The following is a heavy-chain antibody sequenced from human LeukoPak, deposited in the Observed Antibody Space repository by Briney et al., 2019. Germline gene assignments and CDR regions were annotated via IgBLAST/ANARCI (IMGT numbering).Heavy chain of an antibody. CDR1: GFTFSSHG. CDR2: ISGSGDNT. V-gene: IGHV3-23*01. D-gene: IGHD3-3*01. J-gene: IGHJ4*02. Sequence: GGTLRLSCAASGFTFSSHGMSWVRQAPGKGLEWVSTISGSGDNTYYADSVKGRFTISRDNSKNTLYLQMNSLRAEDTAVYYCAKDQREALEWSDFDYWGQGTLVTVSS. CDR3: AKDQREALEWSDFDY.